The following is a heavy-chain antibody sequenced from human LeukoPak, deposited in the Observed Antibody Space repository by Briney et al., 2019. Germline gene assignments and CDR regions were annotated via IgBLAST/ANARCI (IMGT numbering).Heavy chain of an antibody. J-gene: IGHJ6*04. D-gene: IGHD2-21*02. V-gene: IGHV4-4*02. Sequence: SETLSLTCAVSGGSISSSNWWSWVRQPPGKGLEWIGEIYHSGSTNYNPSLKSRVTISVDKSKNQFSLKLSSVTAADTAVYYCARGQRGVTPPPVLNNEYYYYGMDVWSKGTTVTVSS. CDR1: GGSISSSNW. CDR3: ARGQRGVTPPPVLNNEYYYYGMDV. CDR2: IYHSGST.